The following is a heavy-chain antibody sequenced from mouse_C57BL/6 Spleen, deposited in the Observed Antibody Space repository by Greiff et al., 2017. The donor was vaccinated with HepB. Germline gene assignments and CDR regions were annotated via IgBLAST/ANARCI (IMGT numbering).Heavy chain of an antibody. Sequence: QVQLQQPGAELVRPGTSVKLSCKASGYTFTSYWMHWVKQRPGQGLEWIGVIDPSDSYTNYNQKFKGKATLTVDTSSSTAYMQLSSLTSEDSAVYYCARATDYDDDCWGQGTTLTVSS. CDR3: ARATDYDDDC. V-gene: IGHV1-59*01. CDR2: IDPSDSYT. CDR1: GYTFTSYW. D-gene: IGHD2-4*01. J-gene: IGHJ2*01.